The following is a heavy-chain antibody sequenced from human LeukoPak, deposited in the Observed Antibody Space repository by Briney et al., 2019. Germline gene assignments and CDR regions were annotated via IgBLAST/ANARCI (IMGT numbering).Heavy chain of an antibody. CDR1: GGSFSGYY. CDR3: ASSRGYDILTGSDAFDI. D-gene: IGHD3-9*01. CDR2: INHSGST. J-gene: IGHJ3*02. V-gene: IGHV4-34*01. Sequence: SETLSLTCAVYGGSFSGYYWSWIRQPPGKGLEWIGEINHSGSTNYNPSLKSRVTISVDTSKNQFSLKLSSVTAADTAVYYCASSRGYDILTGSDAFDIWGQGTMVTVSS.